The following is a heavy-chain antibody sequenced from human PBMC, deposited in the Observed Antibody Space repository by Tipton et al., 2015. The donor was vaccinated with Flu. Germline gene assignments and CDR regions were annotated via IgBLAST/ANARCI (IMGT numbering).Heavy chain of an antibody. J-gene: IGHJ6*02. D-gene: IGHD2-2*01. CDR2: ISAYNGNT. Sequence: QLVQSGAEVKKPGASVEVSCKASGYTFTSYGISWVRQAPGQGLEWMGWISAYNGNTNYAQKLQGRVTMTTDTSTSTAYMELRSLRSADPAAYYCAMDVVVPATTRDYYYGMDVWGQGTTVTVSS. V-gene: IGHV1-18*01. CDR1: GYTFTSYG. CDR3: AMDVVVPATTRDYYYGMDV.